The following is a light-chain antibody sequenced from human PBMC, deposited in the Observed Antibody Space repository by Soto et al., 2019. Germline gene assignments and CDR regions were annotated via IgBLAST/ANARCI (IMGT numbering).Light chain of an antibody. V-gene: IGLV1-44*01. J-gene: IGLJ2*01. CDR2: SND. CDR3: ATWDDSLNGVV. Sequence: QSVLTQPPSASGTPGQRVSISCSGGSSNIGTNTVNWYQHLPGTAPKLLIFSNDERPSGVPDRFSGSKSGTSASLAISGLQSDDEADYYCATWDDSLNGVVFGVGTKLTVL. CDR1: SSNIGTNT.